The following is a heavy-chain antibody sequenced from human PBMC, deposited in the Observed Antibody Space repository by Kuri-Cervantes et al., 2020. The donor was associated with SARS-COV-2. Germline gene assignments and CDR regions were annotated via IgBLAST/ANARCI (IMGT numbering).Heavy chain of an antibody. CDR2: IRGKANNYAT. V-gene: IGHV3-73*01. Sequence: GGSLRLSCEVSGFLFSASAIHWVRQASGKGLEWVGRIRGKANNYATAYVASVKGRFTISRDNSKNTLYLQMNSLRAEDTAVYYCARNIGSRKDIYYYYMDVWGKGTTVTVSS. CDR3: ARNIGSRKDIYYYYMDV. D-gene: IGHD2-15*01. CDR1: GFLFSASA. J-gene: IGHJ6*03.